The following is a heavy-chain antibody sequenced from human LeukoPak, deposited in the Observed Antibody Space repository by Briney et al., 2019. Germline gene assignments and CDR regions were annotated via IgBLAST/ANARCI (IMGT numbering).Heavy chain of an antibody. Sequence: GGSRRLSCAASGFTFSTYAMGWVRQAPGKGLEWVAIITFDGNSKSYADSVKGRFTVSRDNSKNTLYLQMSSLRTEDTAVYYCAKDLSYGSYSFDSWGQGALVTVSS. CDR2: ITFDGNSK. J-gene: IGHJ4*02. CDR3: AKDLSYGSYSFDS. CDR1: GFTFSTYA. V-gene: IGHV3-30*18. D-gene: IGHD3-10*01.